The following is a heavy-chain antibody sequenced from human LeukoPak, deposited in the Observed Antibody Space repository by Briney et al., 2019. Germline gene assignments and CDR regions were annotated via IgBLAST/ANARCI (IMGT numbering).Heavy chain of an antibody. J-gene: IGHJ4*02. V-gene: IGHV3-7*01. CDR2: INQDGTEK. D-gene: IGHD3-10*01. CDR1: GFTFTTYW. Sequence: GESLRLSCAASGFTFTTYWMSWVRQAPGKGLEWVANINQDGTEKFYVDSVKGRFTISRDNAKNSLFLQMNSLRVEDTAVYYCAKVAKYYYGSETYYFFEHWGQGTPVTASS. CDR3: AKVAKYYYGSETYYFFEH.